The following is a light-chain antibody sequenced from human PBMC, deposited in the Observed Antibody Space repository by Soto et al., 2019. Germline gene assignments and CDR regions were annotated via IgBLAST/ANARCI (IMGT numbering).Light chain of an antibody. J-gene: IGLJ1*01. CDR1: SSDVGGYNY. V-gene: IGLV2-14*01. CDR2: EVS. Sequence: QSALTQPASVSGFPGQSVTISCTGTSSDVGGYNYVSWYQQHPGKAPKLMIYEVSNRPSGVSNRFSGSKSGNPASLTISGVQAEDEADYYCISYTSSSTLDVFGTGTKLTVL. CDR3: ISYTSSSTLDV.